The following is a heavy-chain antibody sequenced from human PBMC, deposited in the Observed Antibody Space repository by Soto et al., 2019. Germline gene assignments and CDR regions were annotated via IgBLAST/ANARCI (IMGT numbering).Heavy chain of an antibody. CDR2: IIPMFGTA. V-gene: IGHV1-69*01. CDR1: GGTFSSYA. J-gene: IGHJ6*04. Sequence: QVQLVQSGAEVKKPGSSVKVSCQASGGTFSSYAISWVRQSPGQELEWMGGIIPMFGTANYAQKFQGRVTLTQAESTSTDHMELCSLRPEDTAVYYCARVAITGIPAFYYSGIDVCGIASTVTVSS. CDR3: ARVAITGIPAFYYSGIDV. D-gene: IGHD1-20*01.